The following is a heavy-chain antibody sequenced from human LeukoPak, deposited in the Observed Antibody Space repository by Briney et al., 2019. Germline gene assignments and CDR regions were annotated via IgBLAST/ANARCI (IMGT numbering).Heavy chain of an antibody. CDR2: IYYSGST. Sequence: SETLSLTCTVSGGSISSYYWSWIRQPPGKGLEWIGYIYYSGSTNYNPSLKSRVTISVDTSKNQFSLKLSSVTAADTAVYYCARCLSRWTNWFDPWGQGTLVTVSS. CDR3: ARCLSRWTNWFDP. CDR1: GGSISSYY. V-gene: IGHV4-59*01. J-gene: IGHJ5*02. D-gene: IGHD2-15*01.